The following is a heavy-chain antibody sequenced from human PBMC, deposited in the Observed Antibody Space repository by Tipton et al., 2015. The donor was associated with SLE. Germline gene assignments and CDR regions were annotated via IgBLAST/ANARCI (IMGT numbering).Heavy chain of an antibody. D-gene: IGHD1-26*01. V-gene: IGHV3-30*04. CDR3: ARGKGAWDY. CDR2: ISYDGSNK. CDR1: GFTFSSYA. J-gene: IGHJ4*02. Sequence: SLRLSCAASGFTFSSYAMHWVRQAPGKGLEWVAVISYDGSNKCYADSVKGRFTISRDNSKNTLYLQMNSLRAEDTAVYYCARGKGAWDYWGQGTLVTVSS.